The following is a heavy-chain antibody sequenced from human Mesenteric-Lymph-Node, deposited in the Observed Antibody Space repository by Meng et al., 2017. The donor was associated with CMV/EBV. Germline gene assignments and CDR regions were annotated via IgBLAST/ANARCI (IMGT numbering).Heavy chain of an antibody. J-gene: IGHJ4*02. CDR1: GFTFSTYW. V-gene: IGHV3-7*03. Sequence: GESLKISCAASGFTFSTYWMTWVRQAPGKGLEWVASVNQDGSGRYYVDSVEGRFTISRDNTKNSMYLQMNNMRAEDTAVYYCARLKSHAGSDYWGQGTLVTVSS. D-gene: IGHD6-25*01. CDR2: VNQDGSGR. CDR3: ARLKSHAGSDY.